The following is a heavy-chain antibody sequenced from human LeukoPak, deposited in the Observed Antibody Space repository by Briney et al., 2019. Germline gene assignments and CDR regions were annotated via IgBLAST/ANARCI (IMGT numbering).Heavy chain of an antibody. CDR2: ISGSGHNT. Sequence: GGSLRLSCAASGFTFSSYGMSWVRQAPGKGLEWVSAISGSGHNTHYADSVKGRFTISRDNAKNTLYLQMNSLRAEDTAVYYCTTVTTFYYYGMDVWGQGTTVTVS. V-gene: IGHV3-23*01. D-gene: IGHD4-17*01. J-gene: IGHJ6*02. CDR3: TTVTTFYYYGMDV. CDR1: GFTFSSYG.